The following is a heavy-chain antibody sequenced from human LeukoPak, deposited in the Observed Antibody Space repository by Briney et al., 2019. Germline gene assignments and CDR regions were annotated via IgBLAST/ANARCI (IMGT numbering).Heavy chain of an antibody. V-gene: IGHV4-59*01. Sequence: SETLSLTCTVSVGSISGYYWTWIRQPPGRGLEYIGYIYYSGSTNHNPSLKSRVTISVDTSKNQFSLKLSSVTAADTAVYYCARGVTYYYGSGRYYSRKDAFDIWGQGTMVTVSS. CDR2: IYYSGST. J-gene: IGHJ3*02. CDR3: ARGVTYYYGSGRYYSRKDAFDI. D-gene: IGHD3-10*01. CDR1: VGSISGYY.